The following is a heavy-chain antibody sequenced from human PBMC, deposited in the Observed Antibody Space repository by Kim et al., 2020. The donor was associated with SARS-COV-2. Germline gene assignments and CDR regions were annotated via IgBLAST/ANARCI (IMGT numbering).Heavy chain of an antibody. J-gene: IGHJ4*02. CDR1: GGSISSYY. Sequence: SETLSRTCTVSGGSISSYYWSWIRQPPGKGLEWIGYIYYSGSTNYNPSLKSRVTISVDTSKNQFSLKLSSVTAADTAVYYCARESRGGDYFDYWGQGTLVTVSS. V-gene: IGHV4-59*01. D-gene: IGHD1-26*01. CDR3: ARESRGGDYFDY. CDR2: IYYSGST.